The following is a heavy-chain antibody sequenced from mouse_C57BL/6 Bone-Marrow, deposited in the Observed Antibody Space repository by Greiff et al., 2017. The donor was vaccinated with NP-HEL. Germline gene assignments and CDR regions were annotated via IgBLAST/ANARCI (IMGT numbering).Heavy chain of an antibody. D-gene: IGHD1-1*01. CDR3: ASRGNYYGSSGPY. CDR1: GYTFTSYW. J-gene: IGHJ3*01. Sequence: QVHVKQPGAELVRPGSSVKLSCKASGYTFTSYWMDWVKQRPGQGLEWIGNIYPSDSETHYNQKFKDKATLTVDKSSSTAYMQLSSLTSEDSAVYYCASRGNYYGSSGPYWGQGTLVTVSA. CDR2: IYPSDSET. V-gene: IGHV1-61*01.